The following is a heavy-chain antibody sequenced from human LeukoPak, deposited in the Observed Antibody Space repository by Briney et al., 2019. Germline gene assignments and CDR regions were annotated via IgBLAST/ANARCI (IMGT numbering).Heavy chain of an antibody. V-gene: IGHV1-18*01. J-gene: IGHJ4*02. CDR3: ARSSLGTITAGPFDY. Sequence: ASVKVSCKAFGYTFSGYGIAWVRQAPGQGLEWMGWISGYNGNTNYAQKLQGRVSMTTDTSTTTAYMELRSLTSDDTALYHCARSSLGTITAGPFDYCGQGTLVTVSS. CDR1: GYTFSGYG. CDR2: ISGYNGNT. D-gene: IGHD5-12*01.